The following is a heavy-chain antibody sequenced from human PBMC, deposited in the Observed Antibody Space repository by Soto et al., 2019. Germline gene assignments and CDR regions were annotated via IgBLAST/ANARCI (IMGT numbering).Heavy chain of an antibody. CDR3: ARFRYCSSTSCYRYYYYYMDV. CDR1: GGSFSGYY. V-gene: IGHV4-34*01. D-gene: IGHD2-2*01. Sequence: SETLSLTCAVYGGSFSGYYWSWIRQPPGKGLEWIGEINHSGSTNYNPSLKSRVTISVDTSKNQFSLKLSSVTAADTAVYYCARFRYCSSTSCYRYYYYYMDVWGKGTTVTVSS. J-gene: IGHJ6*03. CDR2: INHSGST.